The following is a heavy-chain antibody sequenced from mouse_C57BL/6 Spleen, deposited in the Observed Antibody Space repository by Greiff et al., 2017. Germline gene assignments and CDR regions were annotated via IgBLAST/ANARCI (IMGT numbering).Heavy chain of an antibody. D-gene: IGHD1-1*01. CDR1: GYTFTSYG. V-gene: IGHV1-81*01. CDR2: IYPRSGNT. J-gene: IGHJ4*01. Sequence: VQLVESGAELARPGASVKLSCKASGYTFTSYGISWVKQRTGQGLEWIGEIYPRSGNTYYNEKFKGKATLTADKSSSTAYMELRSLTSEDSAVYFCARSYGSTYAMDYWGQGTSVTVSS. CDR3: ARSYGSTYAMDY.